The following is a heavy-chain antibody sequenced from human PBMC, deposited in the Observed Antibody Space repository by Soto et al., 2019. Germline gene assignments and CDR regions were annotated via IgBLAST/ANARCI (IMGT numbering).Heavy chain of an antibody. J-gene: IGHJ4*02. CDR2: LIPVFGTT. Sequence: QVDLVQSGAEVKKAGSSVKVSCKAPGGTFKNNGISWVRQAPGQGLEWMGGLIPVFGTTKYAQRFQGRLTITADDSTSTAYMELSSLRDEDTAIYYCAREKGVAVATIPDYFDYWGQGTLVTVSS. V-gene: IGHV1-69*01. D-gene: IGHD5-12*01. CDR1: GGTFKNNG. CDR3: AREKGVAVATIPDYFDY.